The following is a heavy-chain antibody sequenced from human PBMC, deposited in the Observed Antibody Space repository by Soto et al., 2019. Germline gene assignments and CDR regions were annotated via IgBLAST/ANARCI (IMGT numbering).Heavy chain of an antibody. V-gene: IGHV2-5*01. J-gene: IGHJ4*02. CDR1: GFSLSTSGVG. Sequence: SGPTLVNPTQTLTLTCTFSGFSLSTSGVGVGWIRQPPGKALEWLALIYWNDDKRYSPSLKSRLTITKDTSKNQVVLTMTNMDPVDTATYYCARLPLWDLKFPGVYWGQGTLVTVSS. CDR2: IYWNDDK. D-gene: IGHD1-26*01. CDR3: ARLPLWDLKFPGVY.